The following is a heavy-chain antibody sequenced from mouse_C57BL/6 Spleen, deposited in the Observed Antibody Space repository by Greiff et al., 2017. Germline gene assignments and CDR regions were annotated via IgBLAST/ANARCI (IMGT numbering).Heavy chain of an antibody. D-gene: IGHD2-5*01. CDR1: GYTFTSYW. CDR3: ASYYSNSYWYFDV. CDR2: IDPSDSYT. V-gene: IGHV1-59*01. Sequence: QVQLQQPGAELVRPGTSVKLSCKASGYTFTSYWMRWVKQRPGQGLEWIGVIDPSDSYTNYNQKFKGKATLTVDTSSSTAYMQLSSLTSEDSAVYYCASYYSNSYWYFDVWGTGTTVTVSS. J-gene: IGHJ1*03.